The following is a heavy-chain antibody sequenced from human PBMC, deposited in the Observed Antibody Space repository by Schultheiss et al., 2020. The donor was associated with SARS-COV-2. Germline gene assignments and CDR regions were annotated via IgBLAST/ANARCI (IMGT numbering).Heavy chain of an antibody. J-gene: IGHJ5*02. CDR1: GYTFTSSW. V-gene: IGHV5-51*01. CDR3: ARGGSGRVGNWFDP. D-gene: IGHD3-10*01. Sequence: GGSLRLSCKASGYTFTSSWIGWVRQMPGKGLEWVAIIYPSDSDTRYNPSFQGRVSISADKSLSTAYLQWRSLKASDTAMYYCARGGSGRVGNWFDPWGQGTLVTVS. CDR2: IYPSDSDT.